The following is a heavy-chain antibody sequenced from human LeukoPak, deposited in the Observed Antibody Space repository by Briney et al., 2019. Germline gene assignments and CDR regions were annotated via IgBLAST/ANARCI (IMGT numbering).Heavy chain of an antibody. V-gene: IGHV3-49*04. CDR3: SRGQQYSYGPEFDY. CDR1: GFTFADYN. D-gene: IGHD3-10*01. J-gene: IGHJ4*02. CDR2: IRSKTHDGTT. Sequence: GGSLRLSCTASGFTFADYNMNWVRQAPGKGLEWVGYIRSKTHDGTTDYVASVKGRFTISRDDSKSIAYLEMTSLKSEDTAVYYCSRGQQYSYGPEFDYWGRGTLVTVSS.